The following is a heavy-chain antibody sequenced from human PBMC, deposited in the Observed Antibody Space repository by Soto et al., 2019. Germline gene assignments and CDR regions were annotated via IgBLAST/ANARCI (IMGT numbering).Heavy chain of an antibody. CDR3: ARDYSSGWDNWFDT. Sequence: SETLSLTCIVSGGSISTYYWSWIRQPPGRGLEWIGYVSYSGSTNYNPSLRSRVTISVDTSKNQFSLKLNSVTAADTAVYYCARDYSSGWDNWFDTWGQGTLVTVSS. V-gene: IGHV4-59*01. CDR2: VSYSGST. J-gene: IGHJ5*02. D-gene: IGHD6-19*01. CDR1: GGSISTYY.